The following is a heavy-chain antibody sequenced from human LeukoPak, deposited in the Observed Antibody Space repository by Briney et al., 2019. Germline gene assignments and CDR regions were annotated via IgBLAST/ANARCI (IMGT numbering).Heavy chain of an antibody. CDR2: FDPEDGET. CDR3: ATGALRLGELSLFPHFDY. J-gene: IGHJ4*02. Sequence: GASVKVSCKVSGYTLTELSMHWVRQAPGKGLEWMGGFDPEDGETIYAQEFQGRVTMTEDTSTDTAYMELSSLRSEDTAVYYCATGALRLGELSLFPHFDYWGQGTLVTVSS. D-gene: IGHD3-16*02. V-gene: IGHV1-24*01. CDR1: GYTLTELS.